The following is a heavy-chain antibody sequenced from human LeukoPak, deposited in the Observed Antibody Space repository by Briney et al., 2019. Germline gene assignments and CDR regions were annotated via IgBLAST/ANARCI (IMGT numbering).Heavy chain of an antibody. CDR2: IYYSGST. D-gene: IGHD6-13*01. CDR1: GGSISSGDYY. J-gene: IGHJ5*02. Sequence: SETLSLTCIVSGGSISSGDYYWSWIRQPPGKGLEWIGYIYYSGSTYYNPSLKSRVTISVDTSKNQFSLKLSSVTAADTAVYYCARDRAWAQQQLVPWFDPWGQGTLVTVSS. CDR3: ARDRAWAQQQLVPWFDP. V-gene: IGHV4-30-4*01.